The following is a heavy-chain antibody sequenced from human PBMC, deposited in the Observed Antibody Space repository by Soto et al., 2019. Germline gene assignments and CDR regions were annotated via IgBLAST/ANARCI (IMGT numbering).Heavy chain of an antibody. V-gene: IGHV1-3*01. CDR1: GYVFTNYA. CDR3: ARGFTEYSSGWYYFQY. J-gene: IGHJ1*01. D-gene: IGHD6-19*01. Sequence: ASVKVSCKASGYVFTNYAMHWVRQAPVQRLEWMGWVNHVNGNTKYSQKFQGRVTITRDTSASTAFMELSGLRSGEKAVYYCARGFTEYSSGWYYFQYWGQGTQVTVSS. CDR2: VNHVNGNT.